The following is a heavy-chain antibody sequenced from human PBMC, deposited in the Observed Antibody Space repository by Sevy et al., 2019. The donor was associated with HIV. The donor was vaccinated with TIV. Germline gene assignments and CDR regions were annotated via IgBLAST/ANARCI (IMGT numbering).Heavy chain of an antibody. V-gene: IGHV3-11*01. CDR2: ISSSRSTI. CDR3: ARDLGYCSGGSCYDYYYGMDV. D-gene: IGHD2-15*01. Sequence: SLRLSCAASGFTFSDYYMSWIRQAPGKGLQWVSYISSSRSTIYYADSVKGRFTISRDNAKNSLYLQMNSLRAEDTAVYYCARDLGYCSGGSCYDYYYGMDVWGQGTTVSVSS. J-gene: IGHJ6*02. CDR1: GFTFSDYY.